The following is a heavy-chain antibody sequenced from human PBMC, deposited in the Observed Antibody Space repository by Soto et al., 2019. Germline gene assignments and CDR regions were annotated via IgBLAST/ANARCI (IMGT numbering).Heavy chain of an antibody. Sequence: QVQLVESGGGVVQPGRSLRLSCAASGFTFSSYGMHWVRQAPGKGLEWVAVIIYDGSTKYYADSVKGRFTISRHNSKSTLYLQMNSLRAEDTAVYYCAKDRMGAGVRGYFDYWGQGTLVTVSS. CDR3: AKDRMGAGVRGYFDY. CDR1: GFTFSSYG. V-gene: IGHV3-30*18. J-gene: IGHJ4*02. CDR2: IIYDGSTK. D-gene: IGHD3-10*01.